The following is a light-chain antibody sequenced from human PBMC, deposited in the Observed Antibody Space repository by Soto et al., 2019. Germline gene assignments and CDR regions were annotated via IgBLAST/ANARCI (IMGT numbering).Light chain of an antibody. CDR2: YAS. Sequence: EIVMTQSPATLSVSPGEGATLSCKASQNVYNNLAWYQQRPGQPPRLLIHYASTRATGISARFSGSGYGTEFTLTISSLQSEDFAVYFCQQCRNWPLTFGGGTKVEIK. V-gene: IGKV3-15*01. CDR1: QNVYNN. J-gene: IGKJ4*01. CDR3: QQCRNWPLT.